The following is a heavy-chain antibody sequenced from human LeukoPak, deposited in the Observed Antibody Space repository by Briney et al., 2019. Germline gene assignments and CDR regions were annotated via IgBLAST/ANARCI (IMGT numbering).Heavy chain of an antibody. D-gene: IGHD6-13*01. CDR2: LNPNSGDA. CDR1: GYTLTSYD. Sequence: GASVKVSCKASGYTLTSYDINWVRQATGQGLEWMGWLNPNSGDAGYAQKFQGRVTIIRNTSISTVYMEMSSLRSEDTAVYYCAIGYSSSWADAFDIWGQGTTLTVSS. V-gene: IGHV1-8*03. CDR3: AIGYSSSWADAFDI. J-gene: IGHJ3*02.